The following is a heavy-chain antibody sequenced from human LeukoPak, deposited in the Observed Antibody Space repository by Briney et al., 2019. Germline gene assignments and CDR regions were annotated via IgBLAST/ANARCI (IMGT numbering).Heavy chain of an antibody. V-gene: IGHV3-11*05. D-gene: IGHD2-15*01. J-gene: IGHJ5*02. CDR2: ISSSSSYI. CDR3: AKDLRENIVVVVAARYNWFDP. CDR1: GFTFSDYY. Sequence: PGGSLRLSCAASGFTFSDYYMTWIRQAPGKGLEWVSSISSSSSYIYYADSVKGRFTISRDNAKNSLYLQMNSLRAEDTAVYYCAKDLRENIVVVVAARYNWFDPWGQGTLVTVSS.